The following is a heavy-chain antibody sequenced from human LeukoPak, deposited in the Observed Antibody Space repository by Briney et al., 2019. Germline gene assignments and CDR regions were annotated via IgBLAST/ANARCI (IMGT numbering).Heavy chain of an antibody. Sequence: GSSVKVSCKASGGTFSSYAISWVRQAPGQGLEWMGRIIPIFGTANYAQKFQGRVTITTDESTSRAYMELSSLRSEDTAVYYCARSPYRKSYAAFDYWGQGTLVTVSS. J-gene: IGHJ4*02. V-gene: IGHV1-69*05. CDR3: ARSPYRKSYAAFDY. CDR2: IIPIFGTA. D-gene: IGHD2-2*01. CDR1: GGTFSSYA.